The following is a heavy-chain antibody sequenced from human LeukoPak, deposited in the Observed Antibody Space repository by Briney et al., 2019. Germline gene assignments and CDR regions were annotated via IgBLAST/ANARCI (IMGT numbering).Heavy chain of an antibody. D-gene: IGHD6-13*01. CDR3: AKEPIVAVNGPV. J-gene: IGHJ6*04. CDR2: ISGSGGST. V-gene: IGHV3-23*01. CDR1: GFTFSTYA. Sequence: PGGSLRLSCAASGFTFSTYAMSWVRQAPGKGMEWVSAISGSGGSTYYADSVKGRFTISRGNSKNTLFLQMSSLRAEDTAVYYCAKEPIVAVNGPVWGIGTTVTISS.